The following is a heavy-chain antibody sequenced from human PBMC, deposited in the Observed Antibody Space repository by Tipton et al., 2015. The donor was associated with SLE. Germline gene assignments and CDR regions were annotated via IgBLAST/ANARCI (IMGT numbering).Heavy chain of an antibody. CDR2: IYTSGST. J-gene: IGHJ5*02. CDR1: GGSISSYY. Sequence: TLSLTCTVPGGSISSYYWSWIRQPAGKGLEWIGRIYTSGSTNYNPPLKSRVTISVDTSKNQFSLKLSSVTAADTAVYYCAREGAYCGGDCYPKWFDPWGQGTLVTVSS. D-gene: IGHD2-21*01. CDR3: AREGAYCGGDCYPKWFDP. V-gene: IGHV4-4*07.